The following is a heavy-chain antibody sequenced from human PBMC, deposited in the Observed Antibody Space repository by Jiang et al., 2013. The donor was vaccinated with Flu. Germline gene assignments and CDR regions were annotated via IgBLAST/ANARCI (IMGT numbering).Heavy chain of an antibody. D-gene: IGHD3-16*01. CDR2: FDLEDAET. J-gene: IGHJ6*01. V-gene: IGHV1-24*01. Sequence: SGAEVKKTGASVKVPCKVSGKPYSEISIHWVRQGPGKGPEWMAGFDLEDAETVYAQKFQGRVTVTEDTSTDTAYMQLSSLRSEDTAVYYCATSAFWGGMAVWGQGTPVTVSS. CDR1: GKPYSEIS. CDR3: ATSAFWGGMAV.